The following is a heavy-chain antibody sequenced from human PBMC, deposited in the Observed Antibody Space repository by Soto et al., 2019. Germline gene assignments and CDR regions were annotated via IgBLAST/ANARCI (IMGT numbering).Heavy chain of an antibody. CDR2: IIPILGIA. CDR1: GGTFSSYT. CDR3: ARGVVHLGYCSGGSGPSRRELYYCDY. Sequence: QVQLVQSGAEVKNPGSSVKVSCKAAGGTFSSYTISGVRQAPGQGLERMGRIIPILGIANYAQKFKGRVTITADKSTSTAYMELRSLISEDTGVYYCARGVVHLGYCSGGSGPSRRELYYCDYWGQGTLVTVS. D-gene: IGHD2-15*01. V-gene: IGHV1-69*02. J-gene: IGHJ4*02.